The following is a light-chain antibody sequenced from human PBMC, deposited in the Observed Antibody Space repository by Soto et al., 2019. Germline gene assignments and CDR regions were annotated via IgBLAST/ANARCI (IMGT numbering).Light chain of an antibody. Sequence: QSVLTQPPSVSGAPRQRVTISCTGSSSNIGTGYDVHWYQQLPGTAPKLLIYGNSNRPSGVPDRFSGSKSGTSASLTITGLQAEDEADYYCQSYDSNLSVVFGGGTKVTVL. CDR3: QSYDSNLSVV. J-gene: IGLJ2*01. V-gene: IGLV1-40*01. CDR2: GNS. CDR1: SSNIGTGYD.